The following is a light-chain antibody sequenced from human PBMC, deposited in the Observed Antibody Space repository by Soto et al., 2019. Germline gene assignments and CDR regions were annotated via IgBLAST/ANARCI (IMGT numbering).Light chain of an antibody. Sequence: QSVLTHPPSVSGAPGQRVTISCTGSSSNIGAGYDVHWYLQLPGTAPKLLVYGDTNRPSGVPDRFSGSKSGTSASLAITGLQAEDEADYYCQSYDSSLSGVIFGGGTKVTVL. CDR2: GDT. CDR1: SSNIGAGYD. J-gene: IGLJ2*01. CDR3: QSYDSSLSGVI. V-gene: IGLV1-40*01.